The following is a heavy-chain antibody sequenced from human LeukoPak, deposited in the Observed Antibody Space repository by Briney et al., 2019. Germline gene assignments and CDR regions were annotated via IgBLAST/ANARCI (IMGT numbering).Heavy chain of an antibody. CDR2: ISGSGGST. CDR3: ARTSTDCLDC. J-gene: IGHJ4*02. D-gene: IGHD2-21*02. Sequence: GGSLRLSCAASGFTFSSYAMSWVRQAPGKGLEWVSAISGSGGSTYYADSVKGRFTISRDNTKNSLYLQMNNVRAEDTAVYYCARTSTDCLDCWGQGTLVTVSS. V-gene: IGHV3-23*01. CDR1: GFTFSSYA.